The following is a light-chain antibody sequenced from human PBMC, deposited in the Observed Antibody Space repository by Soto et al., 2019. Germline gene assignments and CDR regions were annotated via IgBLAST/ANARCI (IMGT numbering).Light chain of an antibody. J-gene: IGLJ7*01. CDR2: DVS. V-gene: IGLV2-14*01. CDR1: SSDVGGYNY. CDR3: SSYTTSSTVV. Sequence: QSALAQPASVSGSRGQSITISCTGTSSDVGGYNYVSWYQQHPGKAPKLTIYDVSNRPSGVSNRFSGSKSGNTASLTISGLQAEDEADYFCSSYTTSSTVVFGGGTQLTVL.